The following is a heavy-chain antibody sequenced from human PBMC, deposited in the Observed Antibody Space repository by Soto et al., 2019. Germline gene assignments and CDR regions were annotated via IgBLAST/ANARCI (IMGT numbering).Heavy chain of an antibody. CDR1: GGSISSYY. J-gene: IGHJ5*02. Sequence: PSETLSLTCTVSGGSISSYYWSWIRQPPGKGLEWIGYIYYSGSTNYIPSLKSRVTISVDTSKNQFSLKLSSVTAADTAVYYCERLQPLWRVTGNTNWFDPWGQGTLVTVSS. D-gene: IGHD1-7*01. V-gene: IGHV4-59*01. CDR2: IYYSGST. CDR3: ERLQPLWRVTGNTNWFDP.